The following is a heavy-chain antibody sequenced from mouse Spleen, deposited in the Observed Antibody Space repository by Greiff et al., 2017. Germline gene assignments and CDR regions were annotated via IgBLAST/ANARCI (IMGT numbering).Heavy chain of an antibody. V-gene: IGHV1-22*01. CDR2: INPNNGGT. Sequence: EVKLEESGPELVKPGASVKMSCKASGYTFTDYNMHWVKQSHGKSLEWIGYINPNNGGTSYNQKFKGKATLTVNKSSSTAYMELRSLTSEDSAVYYCARGDYYDGSYGWFAYWGQGTLVTVSA. D-gene: IGHD1-1*01. CDR1: GYTFTDYN. CDR3: ARGDYYDGSYGWFAY. J-gene: IGHJ3*01.